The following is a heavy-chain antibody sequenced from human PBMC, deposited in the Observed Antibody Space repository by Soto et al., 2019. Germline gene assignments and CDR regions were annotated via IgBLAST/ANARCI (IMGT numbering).Heavy chain of an antibody. V-gene: IGHV1-18*01. CDR2: ISAYNGNT. CDR1: GYTFTSYG. D-gene: IGHD2-15*01. CDR3: ARALGYCSGGSCWDFDY. Sequence: GASVKVSCKASGYTFTSYGISWVRQAPGQGLEWMGWISAYNGNTNYAQKLQGRVTMTTDTSTSTAYMELRSLRSDDTAVYYCARALGYCSGGSCWDFDYWGQGTLVTVSS. J-gene: IGHJ4*02.